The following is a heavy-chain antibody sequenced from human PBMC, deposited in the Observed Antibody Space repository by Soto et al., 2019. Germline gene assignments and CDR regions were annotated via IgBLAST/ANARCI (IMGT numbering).Heavy chain of an antibody. Sequence: ASVKVSCKASGGTFSSYAISWVRQAPGQGLEWMGGIIPIFGTANYAQKFQGRVTITADESTSTAPMELSSLRSEDTAVYYCARDRGGYNNFDYWGQGTLVTVSS. J-gene: IGHJ4*02. V-gene: IGHV1-69*13. CDR2: IIPIFGTA. CDR1: GGTFSSYA. D-gene: IGHD5-12*01. CDR3: ARDRGGYNNFDY.